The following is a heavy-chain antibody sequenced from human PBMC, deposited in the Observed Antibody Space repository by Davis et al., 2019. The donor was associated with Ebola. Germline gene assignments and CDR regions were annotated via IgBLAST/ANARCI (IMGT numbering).Heavy chain of an antibody. D-gene: IGHD4-17*01. CDR2: IYYSGST. Sequence: PSETLSLTCTVSGDSISSGGYYWNWIRQHPGKDLEWIGYIYYSGSTNYNPSLKSRVTISVDTSKNQFSLKLSSVTAADTAVYYCARGLKDYGDYYFDYWGQGTLVTVSS. J-gene: IGHJ4*02. V-gene: IGHV4-31*03. CDR3: ARGLKDYGDYYFDY. CDR1: GDSISSGGYY.